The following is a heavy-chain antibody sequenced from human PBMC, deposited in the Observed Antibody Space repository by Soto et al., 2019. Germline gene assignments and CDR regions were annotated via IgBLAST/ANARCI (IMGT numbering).Heavy chain of an antibody. D-gene: IGHD3-3*01. J-gene: IGHJ5*02. Sequence: SETLSLTCTVSGGSISSGGYYWSWIRQHPGKGLEWIGYIYYSGSTYYNPSLKSRVTISVDTSKNQFSLKLSSVTAADTAVYYCARTYSGYDFWSGYLPNWFDPWGQGTLVTVSS. CDR1: GGSISSGGYY. CDR2: IYYSGST. V-gene: IGHV4-31*03. CDR3: ARTYSGYDFWSGYLPNWFDP.